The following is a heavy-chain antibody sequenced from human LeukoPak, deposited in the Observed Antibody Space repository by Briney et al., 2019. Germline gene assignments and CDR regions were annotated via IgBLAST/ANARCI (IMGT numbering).Heavy chain of an antibody. D-gene: IGHD2-2*01. CDR2: ISSSSSYI. CDR3: AISAAPFDY. V-gene: IGHV3-21*01. J-gene: IGHJ4*02. CDR1: GFIFSSYS. Sequence: PGGSLRLSCVASGFIFSSYSMNWVRQAPGKGLEWVSSISSSSSYIYYADSVKGRFTISRDNAKNSLYLQMNSLRGEDTAVYNCAISAAPFDYWGQGTLVTVSS.